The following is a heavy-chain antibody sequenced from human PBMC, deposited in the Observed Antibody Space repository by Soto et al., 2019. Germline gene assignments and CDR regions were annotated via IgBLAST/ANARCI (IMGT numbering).Heavy chain of an antibody. J-gene: IGHJ6*03. V-gene: IGHV5-51*03. Sequence: GGFLEIPLKGFWYRFTPHLIGWGGPMPREGPGWVGIIYPGGSDTRYSPSFQGQVTISADKSISTAYLQWSSLKASDTAMYYCASRSPNYYGSGSSTDYYYMDVWGKGTTVTVSS. CDR1: WYRFTPHL. CDR3: ASRSPNYYGSGSSTDYYYMDV. CDR2: IYPGGSDT. D-gene: IGHD3-10*01.